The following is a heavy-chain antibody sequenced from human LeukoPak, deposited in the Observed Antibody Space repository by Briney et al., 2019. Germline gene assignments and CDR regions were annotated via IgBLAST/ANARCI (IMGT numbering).Heavy chain of an antibody. J-gene: IGHJ4*02. CDR2: ISYDGSNK. Sequence: GRSLRLSCAASGFTFSSYGMHWVRQAPGKGLEWVAVISYDGSNKYYADSVKGRFTISRDNSKNTLYLQMNSLRAEDTAVYYCAKDSSSWYVCDYWGQGTLVTVSS. V-gene: IGHV3-30*18. CDR3: AKDSSSWYVCDY. D-gene: IGHD6-13*01. CDR1: GFTFSSYG.